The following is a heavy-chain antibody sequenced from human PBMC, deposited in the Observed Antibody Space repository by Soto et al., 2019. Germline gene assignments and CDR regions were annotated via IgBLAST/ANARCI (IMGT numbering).Heavy chain of an antibody. Sequence: QVPLVQSGPEVKKPGASVKVSCKASGYNFASYSITWVRQAPGQGLEWMGWVDGYSGNTHFAQKLQGRVTMTTDTSTNTAYMELRSLRSDDTAVYYCARGGVGVGRDYYFYLDVWGRGTTVTVSS. CDR3: ARGGVGVGRDYYFYLDV. CDR1: GYNFASYS. CDR2: VDGYSGNT. V-gene: IGHV1-18*01. D-gene: IGHD3-3*01. J-gene: IGHJ6*03.